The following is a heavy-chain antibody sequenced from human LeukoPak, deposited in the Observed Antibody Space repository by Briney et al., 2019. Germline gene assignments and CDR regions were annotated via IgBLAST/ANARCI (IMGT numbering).Heavy chain of an antibody. CDR2: IYGSGST. CDR3: AREGTSGTHLNWFDP. D-gene: IGHD1-1*01. Sequence: NPSGTLSLTCTVSGGSISSYYWSWIRQPPGKGLEWIGHIYGSGSTNYNPSLKSRVTLSVDTSKNQFSLKLSSVTAADTAVYYCAREGTSGTHLNWFDPWGQGTLVTVSS. CDR1: GGSISSYY. V-gene: IGHV4-59*01. J-gene: IGHJ5*02.